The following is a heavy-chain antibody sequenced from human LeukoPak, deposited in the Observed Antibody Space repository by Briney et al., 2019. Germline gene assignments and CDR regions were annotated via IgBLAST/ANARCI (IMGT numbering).Heavy chain of an antibody. CDR3: ARDRLYYGSGSQTNWFDP. D-gene: IGHD3-10*01. CDR1: GYTFTSYD. Sequence: ASVKVSCKASGYTFTSYDINWVRQATGQGLEWMGWMNPNSGNTGYAQKFQGRVTMTRNTSISTAYMELSSLRSEDTAVYYCARDRLYYGSGSQTNWFDPWGQGTLVTVSS. CDR2: MNPNSGNT. V-gene: IGHV1-8*01. J-gene: IGHJ5*02.